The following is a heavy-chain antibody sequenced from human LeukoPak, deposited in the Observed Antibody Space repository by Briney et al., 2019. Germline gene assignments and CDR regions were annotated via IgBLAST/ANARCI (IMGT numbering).Heavy chain of an antibody. CDR1: GFTYSSYS. Sequence: GGSLRLSCAASGFTYSSYSMHWVRQAPGKGLEWVAFISYDGSDKYYGDSVKGRFTISRDNSKNTLYLQMNSLRAEDTAVYYCAKDSIRQQLYYFDSWGQGTLVTVSS. D-gene: IGHD6-13*01. CDR2: ISYDGSDK. J-gene: IGHJ4*02. V-gene: IGHV3-30*04. CDR3: AKDSIRQQLYYFDS.